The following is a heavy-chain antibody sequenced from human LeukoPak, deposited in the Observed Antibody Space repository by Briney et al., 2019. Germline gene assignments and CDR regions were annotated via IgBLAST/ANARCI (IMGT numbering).Heavy chain of an antibody. CDR3: ARADEYGDYAPYYYYGTDV. Sequence: GGSLRLSCAASGFTFSSYAMHWVRQAPGKGLEWVAVISYDGSNKYYADSVKGRFTISRDNSKNTLYLQMNSLRAEDTAVYYCARADEYGDYAPYYYYGTDVWGQGTTVTVSS. V-gene: IGHV3-30*04. D-gene: IGHD4-17*01. J-gene: IGHJ6*02. CDR1: GFTFSSYA. CDR2: ISYDGSNK.